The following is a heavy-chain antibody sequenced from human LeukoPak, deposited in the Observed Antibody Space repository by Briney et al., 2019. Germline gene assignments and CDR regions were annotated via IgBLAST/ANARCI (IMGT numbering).Heavy chain of an antibody. D-gene: IGHD2-15*01. V-gene: IGHV1-2*02. Sequence: ASVKVSCKASGYTFTGYYMHWVRQAPGQGLEWMGWINSNSGGTNYAQKFQGRVTMTTDTSTTTAYLEVRTLTSDDTAVYYCARDPGAAVFDYWGQGTLVTVSS. CDR1: GYTFTGYY. J-gene: IGHJ4*02. CDR2: INSNSGGT. CDR3: ARDPGAAVFDY.